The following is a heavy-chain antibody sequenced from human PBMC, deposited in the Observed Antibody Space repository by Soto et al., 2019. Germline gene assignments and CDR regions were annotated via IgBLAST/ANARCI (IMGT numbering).Heavy chain of an antibody. V-gene: IGHV3-33*01. D-gene: IGHD1-26*01. Sequence: GGSMRLSCAASGFTYSNYGMHWVRQAPGKGLEWVAIIWHDGNNKYYADSVRGRFIISRDNSRNRLYLQMNSLRAEDTAVYYCASDLVGASDSYGLDVWGQGTPVTVS. CDR3: ASDLVGASDSYGLDV. CDR1: GFTYSNYG. CDR2: IWHDGNNK. J-gene: IGHJ6*02.